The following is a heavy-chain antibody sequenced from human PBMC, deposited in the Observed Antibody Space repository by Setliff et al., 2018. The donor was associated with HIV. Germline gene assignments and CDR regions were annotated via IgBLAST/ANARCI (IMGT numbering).Heavy chain of an antibody. Sequence: SVKVSCKAYGGTFSSYAITWVRQAPGQGLECIGGIIPMLGIANYAQKFQGRVTITADESTSTAYMELSSLRSEDTAVYYCARGIVVVIYYYYGMDVWGQGTTVTVSS. CDR1: GGTFSSYA. CDR3: ARGIVVVIYYYYGMDV. J-gene: IGHJ6*02. V-gene: IGHV1-69*10. D-gene: IGHD3-22*01. CDR2: IIPMLGIA.